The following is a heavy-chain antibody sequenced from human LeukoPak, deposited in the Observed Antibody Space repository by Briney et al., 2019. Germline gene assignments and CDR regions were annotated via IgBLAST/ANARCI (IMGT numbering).Heavy chain of an antibody. Sequence: GGSLRLSCAASGFTFSNYWMHWVRQAPGKGLVWVSRINSDGSDTTYADSVKGRFTISRDNAKNTLYLQMNSLRPDDTAVYYCARAGRSTSGSYTWGQGTLVTVSS. D-gene: IGHD2-2*01. CDR1: GFTFSNYW. CDR2: INSDGSDT. V-gene: IGHV3-74*01. CDR3: ARAGRSTSGSYT. J-gene: IGHJ5*02.